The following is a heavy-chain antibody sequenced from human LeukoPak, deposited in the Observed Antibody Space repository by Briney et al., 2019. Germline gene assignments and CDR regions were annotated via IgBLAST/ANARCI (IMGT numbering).Heavy chain of an antibody. CDR2: IYHSGST. CDR3: ATSYHYGSGSYGNAFDI. CDR1: GYSISSGYY. J-gene: IGHJ3*02. Sequence: SENLSLTCTVSGYSISSGYYWGWIRQPPGKGLEWIGSIYHSGSTYYNPSLKSRVTISVDTSKNQFSLKLSSVTAADTAVYYCATSYHYGSGSYGNAFDIWGQGTMVTVSS. D-gene: IGHD3-10*01. V-gene: IGHV4-38-2*02.